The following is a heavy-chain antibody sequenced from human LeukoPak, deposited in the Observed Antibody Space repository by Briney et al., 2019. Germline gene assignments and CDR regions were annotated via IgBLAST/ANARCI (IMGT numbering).Heavy chain of an antibody. CDR2: ISSSSSYI. D-gene: IGHD3-22*01. CDR1: GFTFSSYS. Sequence: PGGSLRLSFAASGFTFSSYSMNWVRQAPGKGLEWVSSISSSSSYIYYADSVKGRFTISRDNAKNSLYLQMNSLRAEDTAVYYCARVKNGFDGSGYPYYYYYMDVWGRGTTVTVSS. V-gene: IGHV3-21*01. CDR3: ARVKNGFDGSGYPYYYYYMDV. J-gene: IGHJ6*03.